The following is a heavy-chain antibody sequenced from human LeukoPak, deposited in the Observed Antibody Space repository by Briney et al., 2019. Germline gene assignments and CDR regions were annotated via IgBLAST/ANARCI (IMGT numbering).Heavy chain of an antibody. CDR1: GLTFTSYT. CDR3: AIIRGRNS. D-gene: IGHD3-10*01. J-gene: IGHJ4*02. V-gene: IGHV3-21*01. Sequence: GGSLTLSCVVSGLTFTSYTMDRVRQAPGKGLEWLSSISSSSNDIYYADSVKGRFTISRDNAKNSVLLQMNSLRAEDTALYYCAIIRGRNSWGQGTLVTVSS. CDR2: ISSSSNDI.